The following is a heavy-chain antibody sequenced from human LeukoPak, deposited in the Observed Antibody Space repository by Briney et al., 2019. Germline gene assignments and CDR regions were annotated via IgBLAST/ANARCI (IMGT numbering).Heavy chain of an antibody. CDR2: VGSGGTR. CDR3: AKMRGMPREAYHFDR. D-gene: IGHD1-26*01. Sequence: GGSLRLSCAASGFTFNIYTMSWVRQAQGKGLEWISAVGSGGTRYYADSVKGRFTISRDNSANTVSLQMDSLRADDTAMYYCAKMRGMPREAYHFDRWGQGTLVAVSS. V-gene: IGHV3-23*01. J-gene: IGHJ4*02. CDR1: GFTFNIYT.